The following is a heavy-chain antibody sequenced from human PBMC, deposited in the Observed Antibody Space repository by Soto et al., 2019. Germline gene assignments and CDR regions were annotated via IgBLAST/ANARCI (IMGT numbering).Heavy chain of an antibody. CDR3: ANANDFWSGTFDY. CDR1: GFTFSSYA. Sequence: EVQLLESGGGLVQPGGSLRLSCAASGFTFSSYAMSWVRQAPGKGLEWVSAISGSGGSTYYADSVKGRFTIARDNHKNTRYLQTNSLSAEDTAVYYCANANDFWSGTFDYWGQGTLVTVSS. CDR2: ISGSGGST. J-gene: IGHJ4*02. D-gene: IGHD3-3*01. V-gene: IGHV3-23*01.